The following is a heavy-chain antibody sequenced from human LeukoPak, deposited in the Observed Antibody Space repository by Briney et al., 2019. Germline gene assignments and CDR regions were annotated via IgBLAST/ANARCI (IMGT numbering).Heavy chain of an antibody. CDR2: ISYDGSNK. V-gene: IGHV3-30*18. CDR1: GFTFSSYG. D-gene: IGHD2-2*03. CDR3: AKEIITGYCSSTSCPIYYYYYGMDV. J-gene: IGHJ6*02. Sequence: PGRSLRLSCAASGFTFSSYGMHWVRQAPGKGLEWVAVISYDGSNKYYADSVKGRFTISRDNSKNTLYPQMNSLRAEDTAVYYCAKEIITGYCSSTSCPIYYYYYGMDVWGQGTTVTVSS.